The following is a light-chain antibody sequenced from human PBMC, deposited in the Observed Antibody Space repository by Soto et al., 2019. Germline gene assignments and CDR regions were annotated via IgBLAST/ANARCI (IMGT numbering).Light chain of an antibody. CDR3: QQYNSYPEVT. CDR1: QSISSW. CDR2: KAS. Sequence: DIQMTQSPSTLSASVGDRVTITCRASQSISSWLAWYQQKPGKAPKLLIYKASSLESGVPSRFSGSGSGTEFTLTISSLQPDDFATYYCQQYNSYPEVTFGQGTKVEIK. J-gene: IGKJ1*01. V-gene: IGKV1-5*03.